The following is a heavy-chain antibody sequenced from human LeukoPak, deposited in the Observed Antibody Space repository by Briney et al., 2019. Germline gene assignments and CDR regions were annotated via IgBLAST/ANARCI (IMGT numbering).Heavy chain of an antibody. CDR2: TYYRSKWYN. CDR1: GDSVSSNSVA. V-gene: IGHV6-1*01. J-gene: IGHJ4*02. D-gene: IGHD5-18*01. CDR3: ARGREKLWSLTFDG. Sequence: SQTLSLTFAISGDSVSSNSVAWNWIRQSPSRGLEWLGRTYYRSKWYNDYAVSVKSRITINPDTSKNQFSLQLNSVTPEDTAVYYCARGREKLWSLTFDGWGQGTLVTVSS.